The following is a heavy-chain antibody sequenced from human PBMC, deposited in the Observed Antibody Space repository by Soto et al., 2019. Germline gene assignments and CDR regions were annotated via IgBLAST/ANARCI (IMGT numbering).Heavy chain of an antibody. J-gene: IGHJ5*02. D-gene: IGHD5-12*01. CDR3: ASSGRWLQLPGWFDP. V-gene: IGHV3-30*03. CDR2: ISYDGSNK. Sequence: QVQLVESGGGVVQPGRSLRLSCAASGFTFSSYGMHWVRQAPGKGLEWVAVISYDGSNKYYADSVKGRFTISRDNSKNTLYLQMNSLRAEDTAVYYCASSGRWLQLPGWFDPWGQGTLVTVSS. CDR1: GFTFSSYG.